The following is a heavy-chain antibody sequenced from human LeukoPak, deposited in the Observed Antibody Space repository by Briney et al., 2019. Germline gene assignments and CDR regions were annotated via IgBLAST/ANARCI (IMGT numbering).Heavy chain of an antibody. CDR1: GGSVSTYY. D-gene: IGHD6-19*01. CDR3: ARAGSGWSFDY. Sequence: SETLSLTCTVSGGSVSTYYWSWIRQPPGKELEWIGYVSHSGNTNCNPSLKSRVTMSLDTSKNHFSLRLTSVNAADTAVYYCARAGSGWSFDYWGQGGLVTVSS. V-gene: IGHV4-59*02. CDR2: VSHSGNT. J-gene: IGHJ4*02.